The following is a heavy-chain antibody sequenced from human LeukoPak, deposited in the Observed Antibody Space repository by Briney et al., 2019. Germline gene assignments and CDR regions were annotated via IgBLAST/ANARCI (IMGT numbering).Heavy chain of an antibody. Sequence: GGSLRLSCAASEFSVGSNYMTWVRQAPGKGLEWVSLIYSGGSTYYADSVKGRFTISRDNSKNTLYLPMNSLRAEDTAVYYCARDIGPIDYWGQGTLVTVSS. CDR2: IYSGGST. V-gene: IGHV3-66*01. J-gene: IGHJ4*02. CDR3: ARDIGPIDY. CDR1: EFSVGSNY. D-gene: IGHD3-16*02.